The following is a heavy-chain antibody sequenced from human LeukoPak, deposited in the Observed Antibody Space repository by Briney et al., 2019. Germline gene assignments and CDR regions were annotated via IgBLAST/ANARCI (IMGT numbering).Heavy chain of an antibody. J-gene: IGHJ6*03. Sequence: PGGSLRLSCAASGFTFSSYSMNWVRQAPGKGLEWVSSISSSSSYIYYADSVKGRFTISRDNAKNSLYLQMNSLIAEDTAVYYCARAVAAYYYYYYYYMDVWGKGTTVTVSS. CDR1: GFTFSSYS. CDR3: ARAVAAYYYYYYYYMDV. D-gene: IGHD2-21*01. CDR2: ISSSSSYI. V-gene: IGHV3-21*01.